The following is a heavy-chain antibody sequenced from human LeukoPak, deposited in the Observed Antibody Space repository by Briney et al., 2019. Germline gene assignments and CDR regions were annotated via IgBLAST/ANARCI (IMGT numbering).Heavy chain of an antibody. D-gene: IGHD4-17*01. V-gene: IGHV3-23*01. CDR3: AKDIDYGDFFDY. CDR2: ISGSGGST. Sequence: GGSLRLSCAASGSTFSSYAMSWVRQAPRKGLEWVSAISGSGGSTYYADSVKGRFTISRDNSKNTLYLQMNSLRAEDTAVYYCAKDIDYGDFFDYWGQGTLVTVSS. CDR1: GSTFSSYA. J-gene: IGHJ4*02.